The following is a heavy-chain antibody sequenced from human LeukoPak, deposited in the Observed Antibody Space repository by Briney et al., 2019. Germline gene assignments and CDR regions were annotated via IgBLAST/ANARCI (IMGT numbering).Heavy chain of an antibody. Sequence: SETLSLTCAVSGVSISSNYWWTWVRQPPGKGLEWIGEISHSGSTTYNPSLKSRVTISVDKSKNQFSLMLRSVTAADTAVYYCARVPRSGHLYYFDYWGQGTLVTVSS. CDR2: ISHSGST. V-gene: IGHV4-4*02. J-gene: IGHJ4*02. CDR3: ARVPRSGHLYYFDY. D-gene: IGHD3-3*01. CDR1: GVSISSNYW.